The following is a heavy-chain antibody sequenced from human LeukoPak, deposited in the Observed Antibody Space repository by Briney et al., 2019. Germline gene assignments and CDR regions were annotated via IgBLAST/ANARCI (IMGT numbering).Heavy chain of an antibody. CDR2: ISYDGTNK. D-gene: IGHD1-26*01. Sequence: PGGSLRLSCAASGFTFSSYAIHWVRQAPGKGLEWVALISYDGTNKYYADSVKGRFTISRDNAKNSLYLQMDSLRVEDTAVYYCAREGWDLNALDIWGQGTMVTVSP. J-gene: IGHJ3*02. CDR3: AREGWDLNALDI. CDR1: GFTFSSYA. V-gene: IGHV3-30*04.